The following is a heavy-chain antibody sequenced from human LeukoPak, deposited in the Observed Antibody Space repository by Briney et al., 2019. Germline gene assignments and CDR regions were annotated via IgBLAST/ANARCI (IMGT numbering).Heavy chain of an antibody. D-gene: IGHD6-19*01. V-gene: IGHV1-18*01. CDR2: ISAYYGNT. CDR3: ARVGIAVAGTGGVYYYYYGMDV. Sequence: ASVKVSCKASGYTFTSYGISWVRQAPGQGLEWMGWISAYYGNTNYAQKLQGRVTMTTDTSTSTAYMELRSPRSDDTAVYYCARVGIAVAGTGGVYYYYYGMDVWGQGATVTVSS. CDR1: GYTFTSYG. J-gene: IGHJ6*02.